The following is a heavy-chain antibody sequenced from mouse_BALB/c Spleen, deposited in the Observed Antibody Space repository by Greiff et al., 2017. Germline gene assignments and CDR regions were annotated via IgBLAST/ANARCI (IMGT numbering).Heavy chain of an antibody. CDR1: GFNIKDTY. D-gene: IGHD2-10*02. Sequence: VQLKESGAELVKPGASVKLSCTASGFNIKDTYMHWVKQRPEQGLEWIGRIDPANGNTKYDPKFQGKATITADTSSNTAYLQLSSLTSEDTAVYYCAPYGNYDYAMDYWGQGTSVTVSS. J-gene: IGHJ4*01. CDR2: IDPANGNT. V-gene: IGHV14-3*02. CDR3: APYGNYDYAMDY.